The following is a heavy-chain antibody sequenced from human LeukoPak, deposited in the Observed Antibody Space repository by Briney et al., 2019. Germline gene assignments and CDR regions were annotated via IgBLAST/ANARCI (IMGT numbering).Heavy chain of an antibody. CDR1: GFTFSNYA. D-gene: IGHD3-22*01. J-gene: IGHJ3*02. Sequence: GGSLRLSCAASGFTFSNYAMSWVRQAPGKGLEWVSAISGSGGSTYYADSVKGRFTISRDDSKNTVYLEMRTLRAEDTAVYYCASSNYDSSGTLWEYAFDIWGQGTMVSVSS. V-gene: IGHV3-23*01. CDR3: ASSNYDSSGTLWEYAFDI. CDR2: ISGSGGST.